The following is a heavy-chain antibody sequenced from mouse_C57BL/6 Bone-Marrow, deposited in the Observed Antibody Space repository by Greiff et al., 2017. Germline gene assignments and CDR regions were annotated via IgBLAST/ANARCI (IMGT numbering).Heavy chain of an antibody. Sequence: VQLQQSGAELVRPGASVKLSCKASGYTFTDYYINWVKQRPGQGLEWIARIYPGSGNTYYNEKFKGKATLTAEKSSSTAYMQLSSLTSEDSAVYFCASGIGYAIDYWGQGTSVTVSS. CDR3: ASGIGYAIDY. V-gene: IGHV1-76*01. J-gene: IGHJ4*01. CDR2: IYPGSGNT. D-gene: IGHD1-1*01. CDR1: GYTFTDYY.